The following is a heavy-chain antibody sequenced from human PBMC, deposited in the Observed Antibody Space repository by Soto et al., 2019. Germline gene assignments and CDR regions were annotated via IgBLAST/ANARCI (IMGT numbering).Heavy chain of an antibody. D-gene: IGHD6-6*01. CDR2: IYSGGST. J-gene: IGHJ3*02. CDR1: GFTVSYNY. Sequence: EVQLVESGGGLVQPGGSLRLSCAASGFTVSYNYMSWVRQAPGKGLEWVSVIYSGGSTYYADSVKGRFTISRDNSKNTLYLQMNSLRAEDTAVYYCARDRRRDGLNNDAFDIWGQGTMVTVSS. V-gene: IGHV3-66*01. CDR3: ARDRRRDGLNNDAFDI.